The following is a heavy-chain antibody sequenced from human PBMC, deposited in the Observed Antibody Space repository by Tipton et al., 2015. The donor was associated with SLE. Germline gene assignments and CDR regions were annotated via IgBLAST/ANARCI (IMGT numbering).Heavy chain of an antibody. CDR1: GGSFSGYY. D-gene: IGHD6-6*01. Sequence: TLSLTCAVYGGSFSGYYWSWIRQPPGKGLEWIGEINHSGSTNYNPSLKSRVTISVDTSKNQFSLKLSSVTAADTAVYYCARRSSSSDFDFWGQGTLVTVSS. V-gene: IGHV4-34*01. CDR3: ARRSSSSDFDF. CDR2: INHSGST. J-gene: IGHJ4*02.